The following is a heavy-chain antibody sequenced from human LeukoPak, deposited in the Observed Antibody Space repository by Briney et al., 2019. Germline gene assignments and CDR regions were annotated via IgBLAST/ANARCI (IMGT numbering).Heavy chain of an antibody. D-gene: IGHD3-10*01. CDR1: GFTFSSYG. Sequence: PGGSLRLSCAASGFTFSSYGMHWVRQAPGKGLEWVAFIHYDGSDKYYADSVKGRFTISRDTSKNTLYLQMNSLRAEDTAVYYCARDGLYYYGSGSYSIIDYWGQGTLVTVSS. CDR3: ARDGLYYYGSGSYSIIDY. J-gene: IGHJ4*02. CDR2: IHYDGSDK. V-gene: IGHV3-30*02.